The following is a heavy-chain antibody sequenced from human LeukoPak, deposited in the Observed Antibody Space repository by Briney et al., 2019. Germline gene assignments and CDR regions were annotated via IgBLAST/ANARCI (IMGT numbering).Heavy chain of an antibody. V-gene: IGHV3-53*01. CDR1: GFIVSSNY. J-gene: IGHJ3*02. CDR2: INDGGNT. Sequence: GGSLRLSCAASGFIVSSNYMSWVRQAPGKGLDWVSIINDGGNTYYADSVKGRFTISRDRSKNTLYLQMNSLRAEDTAVYYCATSVYSSGWYRLSDGFDIWGQGTLVTVSS. CDR3: ATSVYSSGWYRLSDGFDI. D-gene: IGHD6-19*01.